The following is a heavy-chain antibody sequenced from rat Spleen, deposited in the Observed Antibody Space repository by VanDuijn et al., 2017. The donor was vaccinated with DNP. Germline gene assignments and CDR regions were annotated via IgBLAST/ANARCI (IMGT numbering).Heavy chain of an antibody. CDR2: MSSGGST. CDR3: TRVHNAGYWYFDF. D-gene: IGHD4-3*01. Sequence: QVQLKESGPGLVQPSQTLSLTCTVSGFSLTSYTVSWVRQPPGKGLEWIASMSSGGSTYYNSGLKSRLRISRDTSKSQVFLKMNSLQPEDTAICYCTRVHNAGYWYFDFWGPGTMVTVSS. V-gene: IGHV2-6*01. J-gene: IGHJ1*01. CDR1: GFSLTSYT.